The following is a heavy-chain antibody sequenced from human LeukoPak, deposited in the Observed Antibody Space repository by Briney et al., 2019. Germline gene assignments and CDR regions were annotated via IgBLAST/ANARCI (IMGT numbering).Heavy chain of an antibody. J-gene: IGHJ4*02. CDR2: IYYSGST. CDR3: ARGSPVVTHFDY. CDR1: GGSISSGDYY. Sequence: PSQTLSLTCTVSGGSISSGDYYWSWIRQPPGKGLEWIGHIYYSGSTYYNPSLKSRVTISVDTSKNQFSLKLSSVTAADTAVYYCARGSPVVTHFDYWGQGTLVTVSS. V-gene: IGHV4-30-4*01. D-gene: IGHD4-23*01.